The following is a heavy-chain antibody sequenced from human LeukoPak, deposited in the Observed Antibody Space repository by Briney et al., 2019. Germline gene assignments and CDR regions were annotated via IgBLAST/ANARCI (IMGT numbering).Heavy chain of an antibody. CDR2: IKNKANSYIT. J-gene: IGHJ4*02. V-gene: IGHV3-72*01. D-gene: IGHD1-26*01. Sequence: GGSLRLSCAAPGFTFSDHFMDWVRQAPGKGLEWVGRIKNKANSYITQYAASMEGRFTISRDDSKNSLYLQMNSLKTEDTAMYYCASIRGTLGYWGQGTVVTVSS. CDR3: ASIRGTLGY. CDR1: GFTFSDHF.